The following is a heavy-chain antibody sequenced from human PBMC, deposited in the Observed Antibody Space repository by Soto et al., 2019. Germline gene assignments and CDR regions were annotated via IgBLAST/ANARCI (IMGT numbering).Heavy chain of an antibody. Sequence: GSLRLSCAASGFTFSSYAMSWVRQAPGKGLECVSAIVGSGDTTYYADSVKGRFTISRDNSKNTLYLQMNSLRAEDTAVYSCAKDRVVAAADTYYYYDGMDVWGQGTAVTVSS. CDR2: IVGSGDTT. J-gene: IGHJ6*02. V-gene: IGHV3-23*01. CDR1: GFTFSSYA. D-gene: IGHD6-25*01. CDR3: AKDRVVAAADTYYYYDGMDV.